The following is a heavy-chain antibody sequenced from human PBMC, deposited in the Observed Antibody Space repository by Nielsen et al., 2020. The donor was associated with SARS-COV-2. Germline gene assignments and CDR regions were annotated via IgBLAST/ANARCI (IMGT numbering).Heavy chain of an antibody. Sequence: SETLSLTCTVSGGSISSGGYYWIWIRQHPGKGLEWIGYIYYSGSTNYNPSLKSRVTISVDTSKNQFSLKLSSVTAADTAVYYCARGGGTYSSGWRYYYYYYGMDVWGQGTTVTVSS. CDR1: GGSISSGGYY. J-gene: IGHJ6*02. D-gene: IGHD6-19*01. CDR2: IYYSGST. CDR3: ARGGGTYSSGWRYYYYYYGMDV. V-gene: IGHV4-31*03.